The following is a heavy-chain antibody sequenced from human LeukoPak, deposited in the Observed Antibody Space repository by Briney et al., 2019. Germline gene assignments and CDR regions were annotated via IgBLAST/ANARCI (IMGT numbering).Heavy chain of an antibody. CDR1: GFTFSSYA. J-gene: IGHJ4*02. V-gene: IGHV3-30*04. CDR2: ISYDGSNK. Sequence: GGSLRLSCAASGFTFSSYAMHWVRQAPGKGLEWVAVISYDGSNKYYADSVKGRFTISRDNSKNTLYLQMSSLRAEDTAVYYCASILGGYSYGRLDYWGQGTLVTVSS. CDR3: ASILGGYSYGRLDY. D-gene: IGHD5-18*01.